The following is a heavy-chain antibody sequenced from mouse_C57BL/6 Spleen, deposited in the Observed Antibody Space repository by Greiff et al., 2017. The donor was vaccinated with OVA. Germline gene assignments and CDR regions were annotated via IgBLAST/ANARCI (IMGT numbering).Heavy chain of an antibody. CDR1: GFTFSDYY. D-gene: IGHD2-4*01. CDR3: AREDYDYDGYYAMDY. J-gene: IGHJ4*01. Sequence: EVQLVESEGGLVQPGSSMKLSCTASGFTFSDYYMAWVRQVPEKGLEWVANINYDGSSSYYLDSLKSRFIISRDNAKNMLYLQMSSLKSEDTATYYCAREDYDYDGYYAMDYWGQGTSVTVSS. CDR2: INYDGSSS. V-gene: IGHV5-16*01.